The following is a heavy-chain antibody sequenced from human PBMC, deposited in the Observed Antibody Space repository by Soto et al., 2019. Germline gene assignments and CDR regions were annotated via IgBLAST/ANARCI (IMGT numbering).Heavy chain of an antibody. Sequence: PGESLKISCEGSGYSFTNYWIGWVRQMPGKGLEWMGIIYPGDSDTRYSPSFQGQVSISAEKSISTAYLQWSSLKASDTAMYYCARLGVNYDFWSGYPFDYWGQGTLVTVSS. CDR3: ARLGVNYDFWSGYPFDY. J-gene: IGHJ4*02. V-gene: IGHV5-51*01. D-gene: IGHD3-3*01. CDR1: GYSFTNYW. CDR2: IYPGDSDT.